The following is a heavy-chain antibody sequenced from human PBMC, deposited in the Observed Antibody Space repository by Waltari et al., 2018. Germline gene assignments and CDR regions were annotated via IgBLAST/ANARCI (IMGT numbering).Heavy chain of an antibody. CDR2: IYWNDDK. V-gene: IGHV2-5*01. J-gene: IGHJ5*02. CDR1: GFSLSTSGVG. CDR3: AHSSGGEWELLLEVGWFDP. Sequence: QITLKESGPTLVKPTQTLTLTCTFSGFSLSTSGVGVGWIRQPPGKALEWLALIYWNDDKRYSPALKSRLTITKDTSKNQVVLTMTNMDPVDTATYYCAHSSGGEWELLLEVGWFDPWGQGTLVIVSS. D-gene: IGHD1-26*01.